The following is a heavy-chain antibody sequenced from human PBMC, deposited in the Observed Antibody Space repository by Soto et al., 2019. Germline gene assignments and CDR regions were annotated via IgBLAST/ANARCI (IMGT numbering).Heavy chain of an antibody. CDR3: AKGMIGAVDTATVS. Sequence: HPGGSLRLSCAASGFTFSTYAMTWVRQAPGKGLEWVSGISGSGASTYYADSVKGRFTISRDNSKNTLHLQMNSLRVEDTAVYYCAKGMIGAVDTATVSWGQGT. D-gene: IGHD6-13*01. CDR1: GFTFSTYA. J-gene: IGHJ5*02. CDR2: ISGSGAST. V-gene: IGHV3-23*01.